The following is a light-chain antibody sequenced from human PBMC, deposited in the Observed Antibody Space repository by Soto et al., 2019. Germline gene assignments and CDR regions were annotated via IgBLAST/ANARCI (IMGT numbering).Light chain of an antibody. CDR2: GAS. J-gene: IGKJ1*01. Sequence: VLTPSSPTLSLSPVERANLSSKASQSASNNYLAWYQQKPDQAHRLIIDGASNRATGIPDRFSGSGSGTDFTLTISILEPEDLAVYYCQQYGSPSTFGQGTKVDIK. CDR3: QQYGSPST. CDR1: QSASNNY. V-gene: IGKV3-20*01.